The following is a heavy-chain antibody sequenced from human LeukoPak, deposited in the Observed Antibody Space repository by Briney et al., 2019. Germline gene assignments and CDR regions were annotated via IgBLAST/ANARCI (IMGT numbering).Heavy chain of an antibody. Sequence: ASVKVSCKASGYTFTGYYIHWVRQAPGQGLEWMTWMHPNSGDTNYAQKFQGRVTMTRDTSISTAYMELSRLRSDDTAVYYCARAITMVRGVIMTPLGYWGQGTLVTVSS. CDR3: ARAITMVRGVIMTPLGY. V-gene: IGHV1-2*02. J-gene: IGHJ4*02. CDR2: MHPNSGDT. CDR1: GYTFTGYY. D-gene: IGHD3-10*01.